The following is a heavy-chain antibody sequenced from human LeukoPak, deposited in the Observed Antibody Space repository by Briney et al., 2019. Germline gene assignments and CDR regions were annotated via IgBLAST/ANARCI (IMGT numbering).Heavy chain of an antibody. Sequence: GGSLRLSCAASGFTFSSHLMHWVRQAPGKGLVWVSRISSDGTYTNYADSVRGRFTISRDNAKNTLYLQMNSLRAEDTAVYYCARGSGSSGGYYVGDFWGQGTLVTVSS. V-gene: IGHV3-74*01. CDR2: ISSDGTYT. D-gene: IGHD1-26*01. J-gene: IGHJ4*02. CDR1: GFTFSSHL. CDR3: ARGSGSSGGYYVGDF.